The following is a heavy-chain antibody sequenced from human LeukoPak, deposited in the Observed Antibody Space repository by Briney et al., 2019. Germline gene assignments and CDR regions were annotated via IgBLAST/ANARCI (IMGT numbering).Heavy chain of an antibody. CDR1: GGSISSYY. Sequence: SSETLSLTCTVSGGSISSYYWSWIRQPAGKGLEWIGRIYTSGSTNYNPSLKSRVTMSVDTSKNQFSLKLSSVTAADTAMYYCARDSHGSGSYHYYYYYYMDVWGKGTTVTISS. D-gene: IGHD3-10*01. V-gene: IGHV4-4*07. CDR3: ARDSHGSGSYHYYYYYYMDV. J-gene: IGHJ6*03. CDR2: IYTSGST.